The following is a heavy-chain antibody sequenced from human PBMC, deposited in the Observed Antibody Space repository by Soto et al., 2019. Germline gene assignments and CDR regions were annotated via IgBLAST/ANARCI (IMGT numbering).Heavy chain of an antibody. CDR1: GGPLRCYGFS. V-gene: IGHV4-30-2*01. CDR2: IYHSGST. CDR3: ARVPDR. J-gene: IGHJ5*02. Sequence: KPSEELSLTCAVSGGPLRCYGFSWSWSRQPPGKGLEWIGNIYHSGSTYYNPSLKSRVTISVDRSKNQFSLKLSSVSAADTAVYYCARVPDRWGQGTLVTVSS. D-gene: IGHD2-2*01.